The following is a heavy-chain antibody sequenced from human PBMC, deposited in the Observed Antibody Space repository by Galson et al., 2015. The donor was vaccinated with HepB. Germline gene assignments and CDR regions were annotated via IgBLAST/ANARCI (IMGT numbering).Heavy chain of an antibody. CDR2: IYYSGST. CDR3: ARQKGIMMPFDY. V-gene: IGHV4-59*08. CDR1: GGSISSHY. J-gene: IGHJ4*02. Sequence: SETLSLTCSVSGGSISSHYWSWIRQPPGKGLEWIGYIYYSGSTNYNPSLKSRVTISVDTSKNQFSLKLSSVTAADTAVYYCARQKGIMMPFDYWGQGTLVTVSS. D-gene: IGHD3-16*01.